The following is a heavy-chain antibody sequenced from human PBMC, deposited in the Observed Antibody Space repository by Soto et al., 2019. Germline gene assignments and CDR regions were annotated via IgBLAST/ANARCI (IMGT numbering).Heavy chain of an antibody. Sequence: QVQLVQSGAEVKKPGASVKVSCKTSGYTFTNHGINWVRQAPGQGLEWMGWINPYNANVNYAQKLQGRVNMTTDTSTSTAYMDLRSLTSDDTAVYYCARDRVAGIWGDACDIWGQGTMVTVSS. CDR3: ARDRVAGIWGDACDI. D-gene: IGHD3-16*01. J-gene: IGHJ3*02. CDR2: INPYNANV. V-gene: IGHV1-18*04. CDR1: GYTFTNHG.